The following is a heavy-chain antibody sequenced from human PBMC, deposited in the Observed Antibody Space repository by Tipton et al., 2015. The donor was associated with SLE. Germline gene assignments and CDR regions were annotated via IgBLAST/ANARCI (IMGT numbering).Heavy chain of an antibody. CDR2: INQDGSEK. D-gene: IGHD4-23*01. V-gene: IGHV3-7*03. Sequence: GSLRLSCAASRFTFSSYNMNWVRQAPGKGLEWVANINQDGSEKYYVDSVKGRFTISRDNAKNSLYLQMNSLRAEDTALYYCAKEVYGGNLYYYFDLWGRGTLVTISS. J-gene: IGHJ2*01. CDR3: AKEVYGGNLYYYFDL. CDR1: RFTFSSYN.